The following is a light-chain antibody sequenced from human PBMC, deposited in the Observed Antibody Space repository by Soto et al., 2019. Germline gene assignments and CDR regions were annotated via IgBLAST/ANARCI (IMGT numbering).Light chain of an antibody. CDR3: SSYTTSNTRQIV. Sequence: QSVLTQPASVSXSPGQSITISCTGTSSDVGGYNYVSWYQHHPGKAPKLIIYDVSNRPSGVSIRFSGSKSDNTASLTISGLQPEDEADYHCSSYTTSNTRQIVFGTGTKVTVL. J-gene: IGLJ1*01. V-gene: IGLV2-14*03. CDR1: SSDVGGYNY. CDR2: DVS.